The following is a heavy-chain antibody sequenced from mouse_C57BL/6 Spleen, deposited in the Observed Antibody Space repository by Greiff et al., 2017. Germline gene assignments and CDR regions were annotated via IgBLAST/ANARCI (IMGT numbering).Heavy chain of an antibody. V-gene: IGHV14-4*01. CDR2: IDPENGDT. CDR3: TTRVYDGY. Sequence: EVQLKESGAELVRPGASVKLSCTASGFNIKDDYMHWVKQRPEQGLEWIGWIDPENGDTEYASKFQGKATITADTSANTAYLQLSSLTSEDTAVYYCTTRVYDGYWGQGTSVTVSS. CDR1: GFNIKDDY. J-gene: IGHJ4*01. D-gene: IGHD2-3*01.